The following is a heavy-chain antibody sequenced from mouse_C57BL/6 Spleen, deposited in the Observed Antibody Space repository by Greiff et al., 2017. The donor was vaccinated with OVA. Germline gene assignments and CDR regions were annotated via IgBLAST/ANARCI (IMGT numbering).Heavy chain of an antibody. CDR3: ARRYYGSLHWYFDV. CDR1: GYTFTSYD. CDR2: IYPRDGST. Sequence: VKVVESGPELVKPGASVKLSCKASGYTFTSYDINWVKQRPGQGLEWIGWIYPRDGSTKYNEKFKGKATLTVDTSSSTAYMELHSLTSEDSAVYFCARRYYGSLHWYFDVWGTGTTVTVSS. J-gene: IGHJ1*03. D-gene: IGHD1-1*01. V-gene: IGHV1-85*01.